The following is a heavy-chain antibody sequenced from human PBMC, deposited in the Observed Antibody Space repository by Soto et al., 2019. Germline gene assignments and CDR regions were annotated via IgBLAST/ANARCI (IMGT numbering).Heavy chain of an antibody. Sequence: QVQLVESGGGVVQPGRSLRLSCAASGFTFSSYAMHWVRQAPGKGLEWVAVISYDGSNKYYAASVKGRFTISKDNSKNTLYLQMNSLRAEDTAVYYCAREVAAAGTRFDYWGQGTLVTVSS. CDR2: ISYDGSNK. V-gene: IGHV3-30-3*01. D-gene: IGHD6-13*01. CDR3: AREVAAAGTRFDY. CDR1: GFTFSSYA. J-gene: IGHJ4*02.